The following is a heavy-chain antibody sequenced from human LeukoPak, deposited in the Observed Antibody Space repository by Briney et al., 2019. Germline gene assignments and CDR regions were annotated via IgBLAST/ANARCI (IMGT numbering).Heavy chain of an antibody. CDR2: ISGSGGST. J-gene: IGHJ4*02. CDR3: ARYPFSVAATAVALDY. CDR1: GFTFSSYA. V-gene: IGHV3-23*01. Sequence: GGSLRLSCAASGFTFSSYAMSWVRQAPGKGLEWVSAISGSGGSTYYADSVKGRFTISRDNSKNTLYLQVNSLRAEDTAVYYCARYPFSVAATAVALDYWGQGTLVTVSS. D-gene: IGHD2-15*01.